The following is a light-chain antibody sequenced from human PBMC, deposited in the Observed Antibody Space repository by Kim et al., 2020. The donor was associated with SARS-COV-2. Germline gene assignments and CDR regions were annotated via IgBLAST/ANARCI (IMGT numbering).Light chain of an antibody. J-gene: IGKJ2*01. CDR1: QSISSY. V-gene: IGKV1-39*01. Sequence: SGSVGDIVTITCRASQSISSYLNWYQQKPGKAPKLLIYTASNLQSGVPSRFSGSGSGTDFTLTISSLQPEDFATYYCQQGYSTPYTFGQGTKLEIK. CDR2: TAS. CDR3: QQGYSTPYT.